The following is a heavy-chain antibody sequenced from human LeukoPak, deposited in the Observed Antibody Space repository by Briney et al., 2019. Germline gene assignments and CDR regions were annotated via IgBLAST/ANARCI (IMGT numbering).Heavy chain of an antibody. CDR3: TRGVYIAAAQYGY. CDR2: IYYSGTT. J-gene: IGHJ4*02. D-gene: IGHD6-13*01. V-gene: IGHV4-59*01. CDR1: GGSISSYY. Sequence: SETLSLTCTVSGGSISSYYWSWIRQPPGKGLEWIGYIYYSGTTNYNPSLKSRVTISVDTSKNQFSLKLSSVTAADTAVYYSTRGVYIAAAQYGYWGQGTLVTVSS.